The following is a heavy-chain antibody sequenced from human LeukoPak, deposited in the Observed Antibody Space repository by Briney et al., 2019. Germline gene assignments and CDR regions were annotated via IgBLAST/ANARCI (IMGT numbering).Heavy chain of an antibody. Sequence: GGSVKVSCKASGYTFTSYGISWVRQAPGQGLEWMGWIIPFNRNTNYAQKLQGRVTMTTDTSTSTAYMELRSLRSDDTAVYYCARDLLVGSSGWPDYYYYGMDVWGQGTTVTVSS. J-gene: IGHJ6*02. D-gene: IGHD6-19*01. CDR1: GYTFTSYG. V-gene: IGHV1-18*01. CDR2: IIPFNRNT. CDR3: ARDLLVGSSGWPDYYYYGMDV.